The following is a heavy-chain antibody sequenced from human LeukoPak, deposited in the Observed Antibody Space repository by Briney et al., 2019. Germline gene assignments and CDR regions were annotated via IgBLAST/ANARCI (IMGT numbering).Heavy chain of an antibody. CDR1: GGSFSGYY. CDR2: INHSGST. Sequence: PSETLSLTCAVYGGSFSGYYWSWIRQPPGKGLEWIGEINHSGSTNYNPSLESRVTISVDTSKNQFSLKLSSVTAADTAVYYCARVSDTDGSGRLGGYFDYWGQGTLVTVSS. J-gene: IGHJ4*02. D-gene: IGHD3-10*01. V-gene: IGHV4-34*01. CDR3: ARVSDTDGSGRLGGYFDY.